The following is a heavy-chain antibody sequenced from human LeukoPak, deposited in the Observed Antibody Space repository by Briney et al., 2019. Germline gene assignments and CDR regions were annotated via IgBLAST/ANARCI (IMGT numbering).Heavy chain of an antibody. D-gene: IGHD2-21*02. CDR2: ISGSGGST. CDR1: GFTFSSYG. Sequence: GGSLRLSCAASGFTFSSYGMSWVRQAPGKGLEWVSAISGSGGSTYYADSVKGRFTISRDNCKKKLYLQMNSLRAEDTAVYYCARIPVVVTATDYWGQGTLVTVSS. J-gene: IGHJ4*02. V-gene: IGHV3-23*01. CDR3: ARIPVVVTATDY.